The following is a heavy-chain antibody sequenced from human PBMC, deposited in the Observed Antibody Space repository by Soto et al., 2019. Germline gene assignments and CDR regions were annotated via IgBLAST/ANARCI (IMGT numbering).Heavy chain of an antibody. V-gene: IGHV4-61*01. CDR3: ARAYDYFDH. J-gene: IGHJ4*02. CDR2: VYYTGRT. CDR1: VGSVNSDSYD. D-gene: IGHD3-16*01. Sequence: SDSRSVPVPLSVGSVNSDSYDGSWVRQPPGKGLEWIGYVYYTGRTSYLPSLKSRVTISADTSKNQFSLILTSGTAADTAVYYCARAYDYFDHWGQGSLVTVYS.